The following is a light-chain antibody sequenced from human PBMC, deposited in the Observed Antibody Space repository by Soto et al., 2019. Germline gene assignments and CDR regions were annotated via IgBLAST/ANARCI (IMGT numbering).Light chain of an antibody. V-gene: IGLV2-8*01. CDR3: SSFAGNNNLV. Sequence: QSALTQPPSASGSPGQSVTISCTGTSSDVGGYNYVSWYQQHPGKAPKLMISEVSKRPSGVPDRFSGSKSGNTASLTVSGLQAEDEADYYRSSFAGNNNLVFGGGAQLPVL. J-gene: IGLJ2*01. CDR2: EVS. CDR1: SSDVGGYNY.